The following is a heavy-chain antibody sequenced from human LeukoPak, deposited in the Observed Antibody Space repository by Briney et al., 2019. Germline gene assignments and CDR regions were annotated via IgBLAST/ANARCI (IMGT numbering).Heavy chain of an antibody. Sequence: SETLSLTCAVYGGSLNDYYWSRIRQPPGKGLEWIGEINHSGSTNYNPSLKSRVTISVDTSKNQFSLRLSSVTAADTAVYYCARDIAAAGPWYFDLWGRGTLVTVSS. V-gene: IGHV4-34*01. CDR3: ARDIAAAGPWYFDL. CDR2: INHSGST. CDR1: GGSLNDYY. D-gene: IGHD6-13*01. J-gene: IGHJ2*01.